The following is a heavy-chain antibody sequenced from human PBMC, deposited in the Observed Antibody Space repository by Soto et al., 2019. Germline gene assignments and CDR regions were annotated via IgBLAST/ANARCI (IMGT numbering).Heavy chain of an antibody. CDR1: GFTFSGYA. CDR3: ARGGSSRGLWLGPDY. D-gene: IGHD5-18*01. J-gene: IGHJ4*02. CDR2: ISDDGTNK. Sequence: GWSLRLSCAASGFTFSGYAMRCVRQAPAKGLEWVAVISDDGTNKHYADSLRGLFTISRDNSKKPLNLQMGSLRPEDTAVYYCARGGSSRGLWLGPDYWGQGTQVTVSS. V-gene: IGHV3-30-3*01.